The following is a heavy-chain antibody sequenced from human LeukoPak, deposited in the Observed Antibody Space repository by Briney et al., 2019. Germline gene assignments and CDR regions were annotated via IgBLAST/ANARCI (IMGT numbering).Heavy chain of an antibody. CDR2: IHYSGTT. D-gene: IGHD4-11*01. CDR1: GASIDSGRYY. CDR3: ARGTPYNP. Sequence: SETLSLTCTVSGASIDSGRYYWGWIRQPPGRGLEWIGSIHYSGTTYYNPSLKSRVTISIDTSNNQFSLKLSSVTAADTAVYYCARGTPYNPWGQGTLVTVSS. V-gene: IGHV4-39*07. J-gene: IGHJ5*02.